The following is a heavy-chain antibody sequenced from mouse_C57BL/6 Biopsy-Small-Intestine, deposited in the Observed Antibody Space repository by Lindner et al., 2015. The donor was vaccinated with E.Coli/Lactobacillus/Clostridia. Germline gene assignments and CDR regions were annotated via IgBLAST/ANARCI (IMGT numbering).Heavy chain of an antibody. J-gene: IGHJ2*01. CDR3: ARWGLEYYFDY. V-gene: IGHV1-82*01. Sequence: LQESGPELVKPGASVKISCKASGYAFSSSWMNWVKQRPGKGLEWIGRIYPGDGDTNYNGKFKGKATLTADKSSSTAYMQLSSLTSEDSAVYFCARWGLEYYFDYWGQGTTLTVSS. CDR2: IYPGDGDT. D-gene: IGHD3-3*01. CDR1: GYAFSSSW.